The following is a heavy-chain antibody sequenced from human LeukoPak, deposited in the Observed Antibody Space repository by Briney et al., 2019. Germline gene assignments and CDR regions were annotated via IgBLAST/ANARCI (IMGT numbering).Heavy chain of an antibody. J-gene: IGHJ6*03. CDR2: INPNSGGT. CDR1: GYTFTGYY. CDR3: ARWPLTSGYYYYYYYYMDV. Sequence: ASVKVSCKASGYTFTGYYMHWVRQAPGQGLEWMGRINPNSGGTNYAQKFQGRVTMTRDTSIGTAYMELSRLRSDDTAVYYCARWPLTSGYYYYYYYYMDVWGKGTTVTVSS. D-gene: IGHD3-22*01. V-gene: IGHV1-2*06.